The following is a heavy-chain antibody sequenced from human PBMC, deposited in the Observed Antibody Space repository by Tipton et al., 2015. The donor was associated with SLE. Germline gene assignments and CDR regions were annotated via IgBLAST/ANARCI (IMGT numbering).Heavy chain of an antibody. Sequence: TLSLTCTVSGGSISSYYWSWIRQPPGKGLEWIGDASYSGRPNFNPSLKSRVTVSVDTSKNQISLRLSSVTAADSAVYYCARQGFGASTGMDWFDPWGQGTLVTVSS. CDR3: ARQGFGASTGMDWFDP. CDR2: ASYSGRP. J-gene: IGHJ5*02. D-gene: IGHD3-10*01. V-gene: IGHV4-59*01. CDR1: GGSISSYY.